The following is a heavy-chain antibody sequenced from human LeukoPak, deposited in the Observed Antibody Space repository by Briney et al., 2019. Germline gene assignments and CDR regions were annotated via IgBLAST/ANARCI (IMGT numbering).Heavy chain of an antibody. D-gene: IGHD3-10*01. CDR2: IKSKTNGGTT. CDR1: GFSFNNAW. CDR3: MLGSGSYDSADFDY. Sequence: GGSLRLSCAASGFSFNNAWMNWGRQAPGKGLEWVGRIKSKTNGGTTEYAAPVKGRFTILRDDSKNTLYLQMNSLKTEDTAIYYCMLGSGSYDSADFDYWGQGILVTVSS. V-gene: IGHV3-15*07. J-gene: IGHJ4*02.